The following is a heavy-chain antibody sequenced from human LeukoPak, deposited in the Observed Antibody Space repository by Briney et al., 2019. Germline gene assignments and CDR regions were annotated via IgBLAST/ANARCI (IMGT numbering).Heavy chain of an antibody. V-gene: IGHV3-74*01. J-gene: IGHJ5*02. D-gene: IGHD2-2*01. CDR3: ARGVGYCSSTSCYWWFDP. CDR2: INSDGSST. Sequence: GGSLRLSCAASGFTFSSYWAHWVRQAPGKGLVWVSRINSDGSSTSYADSVKGRFTISRDNAKNTLYLQMNSLRAEDTAVYYCARGVGYCSSTSCYWWFDPWGQGTLVTVSS. CDR1: GFTFSSYW.